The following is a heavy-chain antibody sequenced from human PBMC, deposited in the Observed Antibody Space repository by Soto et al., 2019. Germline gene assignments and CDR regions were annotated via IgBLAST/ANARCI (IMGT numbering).Heavy chain of an antibody. CDR2: MYYSGGT. Sequence: QVQLQESGPGLVKPSETLSLTCTVSGGAINSFYWGWIRQPPGMGLEWIGFMYYSGGTSYNPSLKSRVPISMDASKTQFSLDLSPVTAAATAIYYCVRGQVEWPPPAGFDPWGQGILVTVSS. D-gene: IGHD1-26*01. CDR1: GGAINSFY. V-gene: IGHV4-59*01. J-gene: IGHJ5*02. CDR3: VRGQVEWPPPAGFDP.